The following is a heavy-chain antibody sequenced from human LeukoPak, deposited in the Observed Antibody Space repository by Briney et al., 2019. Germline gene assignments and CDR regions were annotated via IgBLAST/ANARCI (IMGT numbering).Heavy chain of an antibody. D-gene: IGHD6-13*01. Sequence: GGSLRLSCAASGFTFSSYTMNWVRQAPGKGLEWVSSISGSSRHKYYADSVKGRFTISRDNAKNSLYLQMNSLRAEDTAVYYCARTANFAAGYYIDYWGQETLVTVSP. CDR3: ARTANFAAGYYIDY. V-gene: IGHV3-21*01. CDR2: ISGSSRHK. CDR1: GFTFSSYT. J-gene: IGHJ4*02.